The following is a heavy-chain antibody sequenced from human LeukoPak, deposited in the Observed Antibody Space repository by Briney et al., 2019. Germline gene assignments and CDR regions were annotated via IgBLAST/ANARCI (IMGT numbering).Heavy chain of an antibody. CDR1: GGSISTYY. CDR2: IYYSGST. Sequence: PSETLSLTCTVSGGSISTYYWSWIRQPPGKGREWIGYIYYSGSTNYNPSLKSRVTISVDTSKNQFSLKLSSATAADTAVYYCARRMDDAFDIWGQGTMVTVSS. V-gene: IGHV4-59*01. J-gene: IGHJ3*02. CDR3: ARRMDDAFDI. D-gene: IGHD2-8*01.